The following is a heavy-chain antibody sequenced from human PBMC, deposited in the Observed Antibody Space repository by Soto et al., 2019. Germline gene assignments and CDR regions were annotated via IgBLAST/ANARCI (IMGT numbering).Heavy chain of an antibody. D-gene: IGHD7-27*01. CDR1: GDSVTSGSYY. J-gene: IGHJ6*02. V-gene: IGHV4-61*03. CDR3: AREWGLLPYYVMNV. Sequence: QVQLQESAPGLVKPSETLSLTCIVSGDSVTSGSYYWTWLRQPPGKGLEWIGYISYTGRTKYNPSLQSRVTISVDTSKNDFSPNLSSVTAADTAVYFCAREWGLLPYYVMNVWGHGTAVTVSS. CDR2: ISYTGRT.